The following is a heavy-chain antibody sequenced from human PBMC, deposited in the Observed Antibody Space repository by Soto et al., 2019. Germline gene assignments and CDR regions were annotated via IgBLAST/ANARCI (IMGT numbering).Heavy chain of an antibody. CDR1: GFTFSDYY. D-gene: IGHD2-2*01. CDR2: ISSSGSTI. CDR3: ARVDTYCSSTSCYPMYYYYYYMDV. V-gene: IGHV3-11*01. J-gene: IGHJ6*03. Sequence: GGSLRLSCAASGFTFSDYYMSWIRQAPGKGLEWVSYISSSGSTIYYADSVKGRFTISRDNAKNSLYLQMNSLRAEDTAVYYCARVDTYCSSTSCYPMYYYYYYMDVWGKGTTVTVSS.